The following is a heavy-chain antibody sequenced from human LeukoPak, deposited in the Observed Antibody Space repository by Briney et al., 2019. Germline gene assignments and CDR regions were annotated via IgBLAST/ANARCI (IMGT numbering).Heavy chain of an antibody. Sequence: GASVKVSCKASGGTFSSYAISWVRQAPGQGLEWMGRIIPILGIANYAQKFQGRVTITADKSTSTAYMELSSLRSEDTAVYYCARSITMMNDAFDIWGQGTVVTVSS. CDR3: ARSITMMNDAFDI. V-gene: IGHV1-69*04. J-gene: IGHJ3*02. CDR2: IIPILGIA. D-gene: IGHD3-22*01. CDR1: GGTFSSYA.